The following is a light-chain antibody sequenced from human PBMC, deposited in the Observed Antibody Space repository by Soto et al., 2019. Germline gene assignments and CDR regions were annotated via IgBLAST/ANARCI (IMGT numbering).Light chain of an antibody. V-gene: IGKV1-33*01. CDR3: QKCDYLPI. CDR1: HDITSY. Sequence: DIQMTQSPSSLSASVGDRVTITCQASHDITSYLNWYQHKPGKAPKLLIDDASILEAGVPSRFSGSGSGTDFTFTISSLQPEDVATYYCQKCDYLPIFGPGTTVDF. J-gene: IGKJ3*01. CDR2: DAS.